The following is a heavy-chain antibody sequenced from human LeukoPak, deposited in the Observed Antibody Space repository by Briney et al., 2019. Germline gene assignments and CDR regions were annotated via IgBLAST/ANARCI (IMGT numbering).Heavy chain of an antibody. J-gene: IGHJ5*02. CDR1: GYTFTSYDPSYD. D-gene: IGHD2/OR15-2a*01. CDR2: MNPNSGNT. CDR3: ARGEFSRWFDP. V-gene: IGHV1-8*01. Sequence: ASVKVSCKASGYTFTSYDPSYDINWVRQAAGQGLEWMGWMNPNSGNTGYAQKFQGRVTMTRNTSISTAYMELSSLRSDDTAVYYCARGEFSRWFDPWGQGTLVTVSS.